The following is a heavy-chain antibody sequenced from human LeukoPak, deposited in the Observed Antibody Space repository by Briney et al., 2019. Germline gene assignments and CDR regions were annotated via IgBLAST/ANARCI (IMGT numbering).Heavy chain of an antibody. CDR1: GGSISSGDYY. J-gene: IGHJ3*02. CDR2: IYYSGST. Sequence: SQTLSLTCTVSGGSISSGDYYRSWIRQPPGKGLEWIGYIYYSGSTYYNPSLKSRVTISVDTSKNQFSLKLSSATAADTAVYYCARAEGYCSSTSCYDAFDIWGQGTMVTVSS. D-gene: IGHD2-2*01. V-gene: IGHV4-30-4*08. CDR3: ARAEGYCSSTSCYDAFDI.